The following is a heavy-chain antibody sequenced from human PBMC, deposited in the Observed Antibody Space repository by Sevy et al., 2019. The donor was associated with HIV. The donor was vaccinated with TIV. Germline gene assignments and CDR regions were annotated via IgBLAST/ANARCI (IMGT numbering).Heavy chain of an antibody. CDR2: ISGSGGST. V-gene: IGHV3-23*01. J-gene: IGHJ6*02. Sequence: GGSLRLSCAASGFTFSSYAMSWVRQAPGKGLEWVSAISGSGGSTYYADSVKGRFTISRDNSKNTLYLQMNSLRAEDTAVYYCAKDRGGSKVLRFLEWSPRHHIGMHVWGQGTTVTVSS. CDR3: AKDRGGSKVLRFLEWSPRHHIGMHV. CDR1: GFTFSSYA. D-gene: IGHD3-3*01.